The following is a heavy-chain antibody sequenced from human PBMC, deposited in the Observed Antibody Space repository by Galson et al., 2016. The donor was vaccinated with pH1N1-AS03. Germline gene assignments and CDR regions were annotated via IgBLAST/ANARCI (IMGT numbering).Heavy chain of an antibody. CDR2: IDYSGNT. Sequence: LSLTCSVSGGSMRNNYWTWIRQAPGKGLEWIGYIDYSGNTNYNPSLKSRVTISLDTSKNQFSLKLASVTAADPAVFFCARGPPLPTSSYNYWYGLDVWGPGAAVTVSS. CDR3: ARGPPLPTSSYNYWYGLDV. V-gene: IGHV4-59*01. J-gene: IGHJ6*02. D-gene: IGHD1-1*01. CDR1: GGSMRNNY.